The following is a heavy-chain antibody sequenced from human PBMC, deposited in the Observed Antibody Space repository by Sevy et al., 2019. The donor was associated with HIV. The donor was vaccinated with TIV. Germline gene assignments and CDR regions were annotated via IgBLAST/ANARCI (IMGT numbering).Heavy chain of an antibody. Sequence: ASVKVSCKASGYTFTGYYMHWVRQAPGQGLEWMGWINPNSGGTNYAQKFQGRVTMTRDTSISTAYMELSRLRSDDTAVYYCVEAASSIVGALNLWGQRTLVTVSS. CDR1: GYTFTGYY. CDR3: VEAASSIVGALNL. D-gene: IGHD1-26*01. V-gene: IGHV1-2*02. J-gene: IGHJ4*02. CDR2: INPNSGGT.